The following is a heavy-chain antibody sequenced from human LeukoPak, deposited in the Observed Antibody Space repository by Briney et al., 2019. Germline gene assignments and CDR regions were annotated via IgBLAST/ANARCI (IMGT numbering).Heavy chain of an antibody. J-gene: IGHJ5*02. Sequence: SVKVSCKASGGTFSSYAISWVRQAPGQGLEWMGSIIPIFGTANYAQKFQGRVTITADKSTSTAYMELSSLRSEDTAVYYYARTNSITIFGVVTRLNGWFDPWGQGTLVTVSS. CDR1: GGTFSSYA. D-gene: IGHD3-3*01. V-gene: IGHV1-69*06. CDR2: IIPIFGTA. CDR3: ARTNSITIFGVVTRLNGWFDP.